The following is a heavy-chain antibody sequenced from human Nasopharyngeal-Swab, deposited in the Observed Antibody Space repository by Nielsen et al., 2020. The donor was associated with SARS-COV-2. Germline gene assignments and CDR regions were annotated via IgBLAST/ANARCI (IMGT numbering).Heavy chain of an antibody. Sequence: GGSLRLSCAASGFTFSSYGMHWVRQAPGKGLEWVAVIWYDGSNKYCADSVKGRFTISRDNSKNTLYLQMNSLRAEDTAVYYCARDLDGPYYYDSSGFPDYWGQGTLVTVSS. V-gene: IGHV3-33*01. J-gene: IGHJ4*02. D-gene: IGHD3-22*01. CDR2: IWYDGSNK. CDR1: GFTFSSYG. CDR3: ARDLDGPYYYDSSGFPDY.